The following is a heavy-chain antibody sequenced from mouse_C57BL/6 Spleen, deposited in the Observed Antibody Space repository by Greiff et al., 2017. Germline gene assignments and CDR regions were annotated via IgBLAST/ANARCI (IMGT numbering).Heavy chain of an antibody. CDR2: SYPGDGDT. J-gene: IGHJ4*01. V-gene: IGHV1-82*01. CDR3: ARRVSPYAMDY. CDR1: GYAFSSSW. D-gene: IGHD6-2*01. Sequence: QVQLQQSGPELVKPGASVKISCKASGYAFSSSWMNWVKQRPGKGLEWIGRSYPGDGDTNYNGKFKGKATLTADKSSSTAYMQLSSLTSEDSAVYFCARRVSPYAMDYWGQGTSVTVSS.